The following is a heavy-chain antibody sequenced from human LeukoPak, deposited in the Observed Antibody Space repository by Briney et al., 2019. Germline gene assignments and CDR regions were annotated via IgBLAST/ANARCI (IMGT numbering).Heavy chain of an antibody. V-gene: IGHV1-2*02. CDR2: INPNSGGT. CDR1: GYTFTGYY. Sequence: ASVKVSCKASGYTFTGYYMHWVRQAPGQGLEWMGWINPNSGGTNYAQKFQGRVTMTGDTSISTAYMELSRLRSDDTAVYYCARGRSVVVTAMSPIDYWGQGTLVTVSS. CDR3: ARGRSVVVTAMSPIDY. D-gene: IGHD2-21*02. J-gene: IGHJ4*02.